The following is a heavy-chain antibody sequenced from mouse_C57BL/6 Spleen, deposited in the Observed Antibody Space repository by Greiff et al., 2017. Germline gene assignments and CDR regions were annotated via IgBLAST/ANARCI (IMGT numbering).Heavy chain of an antibody. J-gene: IGHJ2*01. CDR1: GFTFTDYY. V-gene: IGHV7-3*01. D-gene: IGHD4-1*01. Sequence: EVKLVESGGGLVQPGGSLSLSCAASGFTFTDYYMSWVRQPPGKALEWLGFIRNKANGYTTEYSASVKGRFTISRDTSQSILYLQMNALGAEDSATYYCARYPLTGFDYWGQGTTLTVSS. CDR3: ARYPLTGFDY. CDR2: IRNKANGYTT.